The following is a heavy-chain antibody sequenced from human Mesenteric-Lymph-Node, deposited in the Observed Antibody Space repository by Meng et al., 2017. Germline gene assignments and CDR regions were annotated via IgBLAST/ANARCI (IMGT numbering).Heavy chain of an antibody. CDR2: ISGSGSPT. D-gene: IGHD2-2*01. V-gene: IGHV3-11*01. Sequence: GESLKISCAASGFTFDDYGMSWIRQAPGKGLEWVSYISGSGSPTHYADSVKGRFTISRDNANNSVSLQMNSLRVEDTAVYYCARDYCTSISCNEAYWGQGTLVTVSS. J-gene: IGHJ4*02. CDR3: ARDYCTSISCNEAY. CDR1: GFTFDDYG.